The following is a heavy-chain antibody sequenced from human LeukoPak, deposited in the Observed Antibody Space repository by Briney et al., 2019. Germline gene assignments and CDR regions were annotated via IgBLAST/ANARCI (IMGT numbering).Heavy chain of an antibody. J-gene: IGHJ4*02. Sequence: PSETLSLTCTVSGGSISSYYWSWIRQPPGKGLEWIGYIYYSGSTNYNPSLKSRVTISVDASKYQFSMKLSSGTAAGTAVYYWARGDPHDDYVWGSYRYILGHWGQGTLVTVSS. CDR3: ARGDPHDDYVWGSYRYILGH. V-gene: IGHV4-59*12. D-gene: IGHD3-16*02. CDR1: GGSISSYY. CDR2: IYYSGST.